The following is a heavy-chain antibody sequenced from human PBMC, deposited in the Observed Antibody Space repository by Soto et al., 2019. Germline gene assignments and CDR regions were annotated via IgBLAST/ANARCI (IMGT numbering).Heavy chain of an antibody. CDR2: ISWNSGSI. V-gene: IGHV3-9*01. D-gene: IGHD5-12*01. CDR1: GFTFDDYA. CDR3: AKAGYGSGYETYFDY. Sequence: EVQLVESGGGLVQPGRSLRLSCAASGFTFDDYAMHWVRQAPGKGLEWVSGISWNSGSIGYADSVKGRFTISRDNAKNSLYLQMNSLRAEDTALYYCAKAGYGSGYETYFDYWGQGTLVTVSS. J-gene: IGHJ4*02.